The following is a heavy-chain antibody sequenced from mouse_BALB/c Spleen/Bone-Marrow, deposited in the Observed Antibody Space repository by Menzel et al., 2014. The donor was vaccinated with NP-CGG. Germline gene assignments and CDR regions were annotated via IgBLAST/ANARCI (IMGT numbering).Heavy chain of an antibody. Sequence: EVMLVESGGGLVQPGGSMKLSCVASGFTFSNYWMNWVRQSPEKGLEWVAEIRLKSNNYATHYAESVKGRFTISRDDFKSSVHLQMNNLRAEDTGIYYCTTGFAYWGQGTLVTVSA. V-gene: IGHV6-6*02. CDR1: GFTFSNYW. CDR2: IRLKSNNYAT. J-gene: IGHJ3*01. CDR3: TTGFAY.